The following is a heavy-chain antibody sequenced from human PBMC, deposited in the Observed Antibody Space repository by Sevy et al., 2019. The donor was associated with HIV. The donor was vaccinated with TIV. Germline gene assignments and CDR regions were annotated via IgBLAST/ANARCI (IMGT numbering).Heavy chain of an antibody. Sequence: GGSLRLSCAASGFTFSSYAMSWVRQAPGKGLEWVSAISGSGGSTYYADSVKGRFTISRDNSKNRLYLQMNSLRAEDTAVYYCAKEMGSGWYPVLMVGLEMGYFQHWGQGTLVTVSS. V-gene: IGHV3-23*01. CDR2: ISGSGGST. J-gene: IGHJ1*01. D-gene: IGHD6-19*01. CDR3: AKEMGSGWYPVLMVGLEMGYFQH. CDR1: GFTFSSYA.